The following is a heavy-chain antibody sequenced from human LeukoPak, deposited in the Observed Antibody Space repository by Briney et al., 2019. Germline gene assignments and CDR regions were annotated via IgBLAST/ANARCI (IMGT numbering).Heavy chain of an antibody. CDR2: IMPISGTA. J-gene: IGHJ4*02. V-gene: IGHV1-69*06. Sequence: SVRVSCKASGGTFSSYDISWVRQAPGQGLEWMGGIMPISGTANYAQKFQGRVTITADKPTNTAYMELSSLRSEDTAVYYCASGRTDIVVVPATLRNYYFDYWGQGTLVTVSS. CDR1: GGTFSSYD. CDR3: ASGRTDIVVVPATLRNYYFDY. D-gene: IGHD2-2*01.